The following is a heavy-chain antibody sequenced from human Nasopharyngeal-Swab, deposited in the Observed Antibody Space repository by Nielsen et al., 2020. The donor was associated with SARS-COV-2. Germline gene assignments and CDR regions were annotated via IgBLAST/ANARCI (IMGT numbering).Heavy chain of an antibody. CDR3: ARGSRSGINNYSSGWCFFDY. D-gene: IGHD6-19*01. Sequence: WIRQPPGKGLEWIGEINHSGSTNYNPSLKSRVTISVDTSNNQFSLKLSSVTAADTAVYYCARGSRSGINNYSSGWCFFDYWGQGALVTVSS. J-gene: IGHJ4*02. V-gene: IGHV4-34*01. CDR2: INHSGST.